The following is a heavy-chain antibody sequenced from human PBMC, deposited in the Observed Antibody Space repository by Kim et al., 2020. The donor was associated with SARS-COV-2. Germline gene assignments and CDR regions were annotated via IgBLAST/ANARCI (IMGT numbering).Heavy chain of an antibody. V-gene: IGHV4-39*01. CDR2: IYYSGST. CDR1: GGSISSSSYY. J-gene: IGHJ4*01. CDR3: ARQGLSALAD. Sequence: SETLSLTCTVSGGSISSSSYYWGWIRQPPGKGLEWIGSIYYSGSTYYNPSLKSRVTISVDTSKNQFSLKLSTVTAADTTVVYCARQGLSALADWGHGT. D-gene: IGHD2-2*01.